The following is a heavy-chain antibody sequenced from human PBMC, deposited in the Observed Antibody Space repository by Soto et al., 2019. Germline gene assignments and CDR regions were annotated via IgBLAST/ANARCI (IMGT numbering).Heavy chain of an antibody. V-gene: IGHV1-69*13. CDR2: IIPIFGTA. J-gene: IGHJ5*02. Sequence: ASVKVSCKXSGGTFSSYAISWVRQAPGQGLEWMGGIIPIFGTANYAQKFQGRVTITADESTSTAYMELSSLRSEDTAAYYCAGQSQYDFPTWGQGTLVTVSS. D-gene: IGHD3-3*01. CDR1: GGTFSSYA. CDR3: AGQSQYDFPT.